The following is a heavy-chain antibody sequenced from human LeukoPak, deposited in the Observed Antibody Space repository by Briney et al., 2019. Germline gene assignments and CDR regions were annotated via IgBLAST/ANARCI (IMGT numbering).Heavy chain of an antibody. Sequence: PGGSLRLSCAASGFTFSSYGMHWVRQAPGKRLEWVAVIWYDGSNKYYADSVKGRFTISRDNSKNTLYLQMNSLRAEDTAVYYCARDHSSGWYSDYFDYWGQGTLVTVSS. CDR1: GFTFSSYG. V-gene: IGHV3-33*01. CDR3: ARDHSSGWYSDYFDY. D-gene: IGHD6-19*01. CDR2: IWYDGSNK. J-gene: IGHJ4*02.